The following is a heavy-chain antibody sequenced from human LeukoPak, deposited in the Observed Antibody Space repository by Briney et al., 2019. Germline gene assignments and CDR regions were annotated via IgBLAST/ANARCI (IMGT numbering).Heavy chain of an antibody. J-gene: IGHJ4*02. D-gene: IGHD6-13*01. Sequence: PGGSLRLSCAASGFTISSYAMHWVRQARGKGLEWVAVISYDGSNKYYADSVKGRFTISRDNSKNTLYLQMNSLRAEDTAVYYCASSYSSSWGGGFDYWGQGTLVTVSS. CDR1: GFTISSYA. CDR3: ASSYSSSWGGGFDY. CDR2: ISYDGSNK. V-gene: IGHV3-30*04.